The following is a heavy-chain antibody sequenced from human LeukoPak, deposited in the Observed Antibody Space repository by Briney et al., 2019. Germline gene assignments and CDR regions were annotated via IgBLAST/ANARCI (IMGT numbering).Heavy chain of an antibody. Sequence: SETLSLTCAVSGYSISSGCYWGWIRQPPGKGLEWIGSIYYSGSAYYNPSLKSRVTISVDTSKNQFSLKLSSVTAADTAVYYCARHHRPHSSSWLNYWGQGTLVTVSS. V-gene: IGHV4-38-2*01. J-gene: IGHJ4*02. CDR2: IYYSGSA. CDR1: GYSISSGCY. D-gene: IGHD6-13*01. CDR3: ARHHRPHSSSWLNY.